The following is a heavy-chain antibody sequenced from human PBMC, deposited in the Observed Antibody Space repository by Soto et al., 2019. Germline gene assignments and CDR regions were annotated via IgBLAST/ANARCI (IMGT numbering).Heavy chain of an antibody. Sequence: SETLSLTCTVSGGSISSYYWSWIRQPLGKGLEWIGEINHSGSTNYNPSLKSRVTISVDTSKNQFSLKLSSVTAADTAVYYCARIGDYYDSSGYYFPNYYHYYGMDVWGQGTTVTVSS. J-gene: IGHJ6*02. V-gene: IGHV4-34*01. CDR1: GGSISSYY. CDR2: INHSGST. D-gene: IGHD3-22*01. CDR3: ARIGDYYDSSGYYFPNYYHYYGMDV.